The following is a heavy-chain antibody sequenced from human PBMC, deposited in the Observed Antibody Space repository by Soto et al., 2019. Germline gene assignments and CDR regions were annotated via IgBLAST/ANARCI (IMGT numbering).Heavy chain of an antibody. Sequence: PSETLSLTCTVSGGSVSSGSYYWSWIRQPPGKGLEWIGYIYHSGSTYYNPSLKSRLTISVDRSKNQFSLKLSSVTAADTAVYYCARGVTTVTTIDYWGQGTLVTVPS. CDR2: IYHSGST. V-gene: IGHV4-30-2*01. D-gene: IGHD4-17*01. CDR3: ARGVTTVTTIDY. CDR1: GGSVSSGSYY. J-gene: IGHJ4*02.